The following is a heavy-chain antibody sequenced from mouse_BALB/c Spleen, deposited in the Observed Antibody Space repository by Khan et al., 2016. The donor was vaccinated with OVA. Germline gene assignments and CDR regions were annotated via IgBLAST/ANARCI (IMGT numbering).Heavy chain of an antibody. D-gene: IGHD2-10*01. CDR2: INPSSGYF. CDR3: ASVGPYHGNDGAWFAY. Sequence: QVQLQQSGAELARPGASVKMSCKASGYTFTSYTIHWVKQRPGQGLEWIGYINPSSGYFNYNQKLRDKATLTADKSSSTAYMQLSSLTSEDSTVFYCASVGPYHGNDGAWFAYWGQGTLVTGSA. CDR1: GYTFTSYT. V-gene: IGHV1-4*01. J-gene: IGHJ3*01.